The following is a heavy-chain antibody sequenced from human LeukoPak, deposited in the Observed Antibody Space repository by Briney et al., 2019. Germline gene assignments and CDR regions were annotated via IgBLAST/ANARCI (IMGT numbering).Heavy chain of an antibody. CDR3: ARYGRTTTVTNPYYFDY. CDR1: GGSFSGYY. V-gene: IGHV4-34*01. Sequence: KASETLSLTCAVYGGSFSGYYWSWIRQPPGKGLEWIGEINHSGSTNYNPSLKSRVTISVDTSKNQFSLKLSSVTAADTAVYYCARYGRTTTVTNPYYFDYWGQGTLVTVSS. J-gene: IGHJ4*02. D-gene: IGHD4-17*01. CDR2: INHSGST.